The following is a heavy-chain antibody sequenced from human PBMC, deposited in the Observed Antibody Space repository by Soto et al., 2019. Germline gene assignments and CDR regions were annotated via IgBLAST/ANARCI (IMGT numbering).Heavy chain of an antibody. CDR1: GGSFSGYY. V-gene: IGHV4-34*01. J-gene: IGHJ5*02. D-gene: IGHD2-15*01. Sequence: QVQLQQWGAGLLKPSETLSLTCAVYGGSFSGYYWSWIRQPPGKGLEWIGEVNHSGSTNYNPSLKSRVTISVDTSKNQFSLKLSSVTAADTAVYYCARERRYCSGGSCYSAHQYNWFDPWGQGTLVTVSS. CDR3: ARERRYCSGGSCYSAHQYNWFDP. CDR2: VNHSGST.